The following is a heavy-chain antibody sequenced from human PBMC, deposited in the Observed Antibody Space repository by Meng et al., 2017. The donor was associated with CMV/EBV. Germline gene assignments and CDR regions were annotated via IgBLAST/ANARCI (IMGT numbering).Heavy chain of an antibody. V-gene: IGHV1-18*01. CDR1: GYTFTSYG. J-gene: IGHJ4*02. Sequence: ASVKVSCKASGYTFTSYGISWVRQAPGQRLEWMGWISAYNGNTNYAQKLQGRVTMTTDTSTSTAYMELRSLRSDDTVVYYCARDRTYYDFWSGYPLGYWGQGTLVTVSS. CDR3: ARDRTYYDFWSGYPLGY. CDR2: ISAYNGNT. D-gene: IGHD3-3*01.